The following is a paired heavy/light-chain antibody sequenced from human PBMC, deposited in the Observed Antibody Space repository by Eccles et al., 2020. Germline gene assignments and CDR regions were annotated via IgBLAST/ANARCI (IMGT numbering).Light chain of an antibody. J-gene: IGLJ3*02. Sequence: QSVLTQPPSVSAAPGQKVTISCSGSSSNIGNNYVSWYQQLPGTAPKLLIYDNNKRPSGIPDRFSGSKSGTSATLGITGLQTGDEADYYCGTWDSSLSAGQVFGGGTKLTVL. V-gene: IGLV1-51*01. CDR1: SSNIGNNY. CDR3: GTWDSSLSAGQV. CDR2: DNN.
Heavy chain of an antibody. D-gene: IGHD6-6*01. V-gene: IGHV3-48*04. CDR2: ISSSSSTI. Sequence: EVQLVESGGGLVQPGGSLRLSCAASGFTFSSYSMNWVRQAPGKGLEWVSYISSSSSTIYYADSVKGRFTISRDNAKNSLYLQMNSLRAEDTAVYYCASTRRDSSSSWLLFYYYGMDVWGQGTTVTVSS. CDR3: ASTRRDSSSSWLLFYYYGMDV. CDR1: GFTFSSYS. J-gene: IGHJ6*02.